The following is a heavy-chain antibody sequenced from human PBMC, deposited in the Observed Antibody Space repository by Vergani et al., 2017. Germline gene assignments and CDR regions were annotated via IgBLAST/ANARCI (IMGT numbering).Heavy chain of an antibody. J-gene: IGHJ4*02. CDR2: INHSGST. CDR1: GGSFSGYY. Sequence: QVQLQQWGAGLLKPSETLSLTCAVYGGSFSGYYWSWIRQPPGKGLEWIGEINHSGSTNYNPSLKSRVTISVDTSKNQFSLKLSSGTAADTAVYYCASLSKATEFDYWGQGTLVTVSS. V-gene: IGHV4-34*01. D-gene: IGHD1-26*01. CDR3: ASLSKATEFDY.